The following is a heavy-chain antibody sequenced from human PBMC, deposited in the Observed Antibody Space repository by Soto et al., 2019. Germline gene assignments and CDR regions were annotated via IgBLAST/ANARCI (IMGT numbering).Heavy chain of an antibody. D-gene: IGHD6-19*01. CDR3: ARGQVAGNFDHYGMDV. CDR1: GDTFMNYA. J-gene: IGHJ6*02. V-gene: IGHV1-69*01. CDR2: IIPLFGSP. Sequence: QVQLVQSGAEVAKPGSSVKVSCKASGDTFMNYAMSWVRQGPRQGLEWMGGIIPLFGSPTYAQKFQDRVKINADESTSTVYMEVSSLRADDTGVYYCARGQVAGNFDHYGMDVWGQGTTVTVS.